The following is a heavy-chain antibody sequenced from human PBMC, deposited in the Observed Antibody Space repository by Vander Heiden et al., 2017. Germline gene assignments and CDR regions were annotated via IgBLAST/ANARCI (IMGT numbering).Heavy chain of an antibody. Sequence: QVQLQQWGAGLLKPSETLSLTCAVYGGSFSGYYWSWIRQPPGKGLEWIGEINHSGSTNYNPSLKSRVTISVDTSKNQFSLKLSSVTAADTAVYYCARENYDFWSGYRDSIDYWGQGTLVTVSS. CDR1: GGSFSGYY. D-gene: IGHD3-3*01. V-gene: IGHV4-34*01. J-gene: IGHJ4*02. CDR3: ARENYDFWSGYRDSIDY. CDR2: INHSGST.